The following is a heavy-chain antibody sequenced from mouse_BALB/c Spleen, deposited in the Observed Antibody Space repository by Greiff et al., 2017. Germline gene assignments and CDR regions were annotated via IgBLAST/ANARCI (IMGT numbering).Heavy chain of an antibody. Sequence: EVKVVDSGGGLVQPGGSRKLSCAASGFTFSSFGMHWVRQAPEKGLEWVAYISSGSSTIYYADTVKGRFTISRDNPKNTLFLQMTSLRSEDTAMYYCARLNYGNYPDYWGQGTTLTVSS. D-gene: IGHD2-1*01. CDR2: ISSGSSTI. CDR1: GFTFSSFG. V-gene: IGHV5-17*02. CDR3: ARLNYGNYPDY. J-gene: IGHJ2*01.